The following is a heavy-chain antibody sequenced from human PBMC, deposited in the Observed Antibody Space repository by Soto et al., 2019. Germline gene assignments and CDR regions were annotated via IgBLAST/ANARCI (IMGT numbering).Heavy chain of an antibody. Sequence: QVTLKESGPVLVKPTETLTLTCSVSGFSLINGRMGVSWMRQPPGKALEWLAHFFSDAERSYSTSMQSRLNMYKDSSGSQVVLTMTNLAPMDTATYFCARMVGDYNYYGLDVWGHGIAVTVSS. J-gene: IGHJ6*02. CDR3: ARMVGDYNYYGLDV. CDR2: FFSDAER. CDR1: GFSLINGRMG. D-gene: IGHD4-17*01. V-gene: IGHV2-26*01.